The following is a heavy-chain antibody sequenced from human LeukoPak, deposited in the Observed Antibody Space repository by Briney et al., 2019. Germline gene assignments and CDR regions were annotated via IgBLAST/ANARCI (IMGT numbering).Heavy chain of an antibody. CDR1: GFTVSSNY. Sequence: GGSLRLSCAASGFTVSSNYMSWVRQAPGKGLEWVSVIYSGGSTYYADSVKGRFTISRDNSKNTLYLQMNSLRAEDTAVYYCARELEDTAMANDAFDIWGQGTMVTVSS. D-gene: IGHD5-18*01. V-gene: IGHV3-53*01. CDR3: ARELEDTAMANDAFDI. CDR2: IYSGGST. J-gene: IGHJ3*02.